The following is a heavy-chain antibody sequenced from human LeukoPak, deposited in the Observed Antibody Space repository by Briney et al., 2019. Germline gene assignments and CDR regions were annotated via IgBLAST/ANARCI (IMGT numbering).Heavy chain of an antibody. CDR2: IYYSGST. CDR1: GGSISSTSYY. D-gene: IGHD2-8*01. V-gene: IGHV4-39*01. CDR3: ARGRVLNWFDP. J-gene: IGHJ5*02. Sequence: SETLSLTCTVSGGSISSTSYYWGRIRQPPGKGLEWIGSIYYSGSTYYNPSLKSRVTMSLDTSKNQFSLKVSSVTAADTAVYYCARGRVLNWFDPWGQGTLVTVSS.